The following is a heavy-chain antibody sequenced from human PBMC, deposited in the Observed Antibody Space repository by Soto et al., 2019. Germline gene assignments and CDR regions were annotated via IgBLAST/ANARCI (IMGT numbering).Heavy chain of an antibody. CDR1: GYTFTGYY. CDR3: ARVKDIVVVPAAINPNYYYYGMDV. CDR2: INPNSGGT. V-gene: IGHV1-2*02. D-gene: IGHD2-2*01. J-gene: IGHJ6*02. Sequence: QVQLVQSGAEVKKPGASVKVSCKASGYTFTGYYMHWVRQAPGQGLEWMGWINPNSGGTNYAQKFQGRVTMTRDTSISTAYMELSRRRSDDTAVYYCARVKDIVVVPAAINPNYYYYGMDVWGQGTTVTVSS.